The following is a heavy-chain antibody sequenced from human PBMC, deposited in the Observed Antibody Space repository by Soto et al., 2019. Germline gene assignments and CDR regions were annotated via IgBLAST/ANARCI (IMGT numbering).Heavy chain of an antibody. V-gene: IGHV4-39*01. CDR1: GGSISSSSYY. CDR3: ARHHKTYCSGGSCYYYYYGMDV. D-gene: IGHD2-15*01. Sequence: SETLSLTCTVSGGSISSSSYYWGWIRQPPGKGLEWIGSIYYSGSTYYKPSLKSRVTISVDTSKNQFSLKLSSVTAADTAVYYCARHHKTYCSGGSCYYYYYGMDVWGQGTTVTVSS. J-gene: IGHJ6*02. CDR2: IYYSGST.